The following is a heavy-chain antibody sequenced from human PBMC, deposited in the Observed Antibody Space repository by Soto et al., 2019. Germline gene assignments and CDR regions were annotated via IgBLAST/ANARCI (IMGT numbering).Heavy chain of an antibody. V-gene: IGHV1-2*04. Sequence: GASVKVSCKASGYTFTGYYMHWVRQAPGQGLEWMGWINPNSGGTNYAQKFQGWVTMTRDTSISTAYMELSRLRSDDTAVYYCARVKAAGPYYYYGMDVWGQGTTVTVSS. CDR3: ARVKAAGPYYYYGMDV. D-gene: IGHD6-13*01. CDR1: GYTFTGYY. J-gene: IGHJ6*02. CDR2: INPNSGGT.